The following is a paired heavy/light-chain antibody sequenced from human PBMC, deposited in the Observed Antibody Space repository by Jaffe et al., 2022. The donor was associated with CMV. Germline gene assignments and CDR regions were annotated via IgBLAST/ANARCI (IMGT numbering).Heavy chain of an antibody. Sequence: EVQLVESGGVVVQPGGSLRLSCAASGFTFDDYTMHWVRQAPGKGLEWVSLISWDGGSTYYADSVKGRFTISRDNSKNSLYLQMNSLRTEDTALYYCAKDTGPYSSSSSYYYYGMDVWGQGTTVTVSS. J-gene: IGHJ6*02. D-gene: IGHD6-6*01. CDR1: GFTFDDYT. V-gene: IGHV3-43*01. CDR2: ISWDGGST. CDR3: AKDTGPYSSSSSYYYYGMDV.
Light chain of an antibody. CDR1: SSNIGSNY. CDR3: AAWDDSLSGGV. Sequence: QSVLTQPPSASGTPGQRVTISCSGSSSNIGSNYVYWYQQLPGTAPKLLIYRNNQRPSGVPDRFSGSKSGTSASLAISGLRSEDEADYYCAAWDDSLSGGVFGGGTKLTVL. J-gene: IGLJ3*02. V-gene: IGLV1-47*01. CDR2: RNN.